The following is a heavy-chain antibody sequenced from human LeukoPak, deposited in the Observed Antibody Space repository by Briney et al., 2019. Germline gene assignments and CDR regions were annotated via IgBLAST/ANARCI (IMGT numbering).Heavy chain of an antibody. V-gene: IGHV1-18*04. CDR2: ISAYNGNT. CDR3: ARGGSGWYVDY. CDR1: GYTCTDYG. J-gene: IGHJ4*02. Sequence: ASVKVSCKASGYTCTDYGLTWVRQAPGQGLEWMGWISAYNGNTNYAQRLQGRVTMTADTSTSTAYMELRSLRSDDTAVYYCARGGSGWYVDYWGQGTLVTVSS. D-gene: IGHD6-19*01.